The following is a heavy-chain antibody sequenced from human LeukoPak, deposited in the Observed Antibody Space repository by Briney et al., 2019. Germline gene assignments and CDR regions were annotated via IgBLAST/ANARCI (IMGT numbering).Heavy chain of an antibody. J-gene: IGHJ3*02. CDR3: APRAWIQLWFGAFDI. Sequence: QTGGSLRLSCAASGFTFSSYAMGWVRQAPGKGLEWVSSISGSGGTTYYADSVKGRFTISRDNSKNTLSLQMNSLRAEDTAVYYCAPRAWIQLWFGAFDIWGQGTMVTVSS. CDR1: GFTFSSYA. CDR2: ISGSGGTT. D-gene: IGHD5-18*01. V-gene: IGHV3-23*01.